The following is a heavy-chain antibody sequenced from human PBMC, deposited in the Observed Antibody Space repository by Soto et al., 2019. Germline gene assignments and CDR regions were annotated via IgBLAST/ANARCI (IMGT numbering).Heavy chain of an antibody. J-gene: IGHJ4*02. CDR2: VSGGGSTT. CDR3: AKVVGMTTVTFDSYYFDY. D-gene: IGHD4-17*01. Sequence: EVQLLESGGGLVQPGGSLRLSCEASGFTFYNYALSWVRQAPGKGLEWVSVVSGGGSTTFYADSVRGRFTISRVNSKNTVYLQMDSLRAEDTAVYYCAKVVGMTTVTFDSYYFDYWGQGNLVTVSS. CDR1: GFTFYNYA. V-gene: IGHV3-23*01.